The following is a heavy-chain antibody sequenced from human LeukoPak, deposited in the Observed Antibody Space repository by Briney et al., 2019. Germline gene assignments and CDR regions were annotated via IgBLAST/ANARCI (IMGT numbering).Heavy chain of an antibody. CDR3: VKSGGYATAIRYFDL. CDR1: GFTFDDYA. V-gene: IGHV3-9*01. CDR2: ISWNSGDI. D-gene: IGHD2-21*02. J-gene: IGHJ2*01. Sequence: HAGGSLRLSCAASGFTFDDYAMHWVRQAPGKGLEWVASISWNSGDIVHADSVKGRFTISRDNAKNSLYLQMDSLRTEDTALYYCVKSGGYATAIRYFDLWGRGTLVTVSS.